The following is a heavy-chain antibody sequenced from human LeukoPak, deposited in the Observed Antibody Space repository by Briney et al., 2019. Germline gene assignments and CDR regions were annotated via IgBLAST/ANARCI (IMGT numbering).Heavy chain of an antibody. CDR2: ISAYNGNT. J-gene: IGHJ4*02. V-gene: IGHV1-18*01. D-gene: IGHD6-19*01. CDR3: AREGIAVAGRGVLGY. Sequence: ASVTVSCKASGYTFTSYGISWVRQAPGQGLEWMGWISAYNGNTNYAQKLQGRVTMTTDTSTSTAYMELRSLRSDDTAVYYCAREGIAVAGRGVLGYWGQGTLVTVSS. CDR1: GYTFTSYG.